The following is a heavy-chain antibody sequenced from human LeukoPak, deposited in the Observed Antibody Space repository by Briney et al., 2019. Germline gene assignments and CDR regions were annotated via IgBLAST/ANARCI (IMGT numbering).Heavy chain of an antibody. CDR2: ISTSGSTT. CDR3: ARRVAAAGSTGLRYIDV. D-gene: IGHD6-13*01. V-gene: IGHV3-48*04. Sequence: GGSLGLSCAASGFTFSSYSMNWVRQAPGKGLEWVSYISTSGSTTYYADSVKGRFTLSRDNANNSLYLQMNSLRAEDTAVYYCARRVAAAGSTGLRYIDVWGKGTTVTVSS. J-gene: IGHJ6*03. CDR1: GFTFSSYS.